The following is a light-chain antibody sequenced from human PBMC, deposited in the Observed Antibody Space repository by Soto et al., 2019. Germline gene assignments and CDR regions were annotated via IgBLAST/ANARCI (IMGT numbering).Light chain of an antibody. Sequence: DIVMTQSPATLSVSPGERATLSCRASQSVSSNLVWFQQKPGQAPRLVIYGASTRAAGIPARFSGSGSGTDFTLTISSLQSEDFAVYYCQQYNDWPRTFGQGTKVEIK. J-gene: IGKJ1*01. CDR1: QSVSSN. CDR3: QQYNDWPRT. CDR2: GAS. V-gene: IGKV3D-15*01.